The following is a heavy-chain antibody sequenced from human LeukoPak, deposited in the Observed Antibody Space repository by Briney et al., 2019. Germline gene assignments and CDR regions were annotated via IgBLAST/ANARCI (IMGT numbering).Heavy chain of an antibody. J-gene: IGHJ4*02. CDR1: GLTVSSNY. Sequence: PGGSLRLSCAVSGLTVSSNYMSWVRQAPGKGLEWVSIIYSAGNTYYADSVKGRFTISRDSSKNTLSLQMNSLRAEDTAVYYCVSHSDTLTSYSFDYWGQGSLVTVSS. V-gene: IGHV3-53*01. CDR2: IYSAGNT. D-gene: IGHD3-9*01. CDR3: VSHSDTLTSYSFDY.